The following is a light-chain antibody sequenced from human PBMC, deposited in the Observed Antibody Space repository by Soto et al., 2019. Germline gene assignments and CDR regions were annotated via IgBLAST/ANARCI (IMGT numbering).Light chain of an antibody. CDR2: KAS. CDR3: QQYNSFPYT. J-gene: IGKJ2*01. V-gene: IGKV1-5*03. CDR1: QSMSIY. Sequence: DIQMTQSPSTLSASVGDRVTITCRASQSMSIYLAWYQQKPGRAPKLLMYKASSLESGVPSRFSGSGSGTEFTLTIRSLQPDDSATYYCQQYNSFPYTFGQGTKLEIK.